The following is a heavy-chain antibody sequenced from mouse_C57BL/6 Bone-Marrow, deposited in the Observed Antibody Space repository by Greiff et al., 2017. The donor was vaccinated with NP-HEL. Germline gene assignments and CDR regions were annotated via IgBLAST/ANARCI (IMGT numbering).Heavy chain of an antibody. D-gene: IGHD4-1*01. CDR3: ARGTGTGY. V-gene: IGHV1-81*01. Sequence: VQLQQSGAELARPGASVKLSCKASGYTFTSYGISWVKQRTGQGLEWIGEIYPRSGNTYYTEKFKGKATLTADKSSSTAYMELRSLTSEDSAVYFCARGTGTGYWGQGTTLTVSS. CDR2: IYPRSGNT. CDR1: GYTFTSYG. J-gene: IGHJ2*01.